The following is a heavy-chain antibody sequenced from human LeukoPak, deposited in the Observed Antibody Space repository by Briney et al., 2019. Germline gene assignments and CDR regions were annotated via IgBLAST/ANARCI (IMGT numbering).Heavy chain of an antibody. CDR1: GGSFCGYY. J-gene: IGHJ3*02. CDR3: ARWLIAAAGKGAFDI. D-gene: IGHD6-13*01. V-gene: IGHV4-34*01. Sequence: SETLSLTCAVYGGSFCGYYWSWIRQPPGKGLECIGQINHSGSTNYNPSLKSRVTISVDTSKNQFSLKLSSVTAADTAVYYCARWLIAAAGKGAFDIWGQGTMVTVSS. CDR2: INHSGST.